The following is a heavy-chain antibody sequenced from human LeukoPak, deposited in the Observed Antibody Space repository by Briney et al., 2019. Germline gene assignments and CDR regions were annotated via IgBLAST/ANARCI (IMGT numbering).Heavy chain of an antibody. CDR2: IKQDGSEK. D-gene: IGHD6-6*01. CDR1: GGSFSGYY. J-gene: IGHJ4*02. V-gene: IGHV3-7*01. Sequence: ETLSLTCAVYGGSFSGYYWSWVRQAPGKGLEWVANIKQDGSEKYYVDSVKGRFTISRDNAKNSLYLQMNSLRAEDTAVYYCARDREQLVRWGQGTLVTVSS. CDR3: ARDREQLVR.